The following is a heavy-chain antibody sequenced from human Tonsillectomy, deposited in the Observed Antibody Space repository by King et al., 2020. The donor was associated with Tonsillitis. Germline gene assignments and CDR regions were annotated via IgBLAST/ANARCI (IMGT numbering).Heavy chain of an antibody. CDR1: GGSISKYY. Sequence: QLQESGPGLVKPSETLSLTCTVSGGSISKYYWSWIRQPPGKELEWIGYIYYSGSTNYNPSLKSRVTISVDTSKNQFSLKLNSVTAANTAVYYCARDVSESRGYYGSAWVFDIWGQATMVTVSS. CDR2: IYYSGST. CDR3: ARDVSESRGYYGSAWVFDI. D-gene: IGHD3-22*01. J-gene: IGHJ3*02. V-gene: IGHV4-59*01.